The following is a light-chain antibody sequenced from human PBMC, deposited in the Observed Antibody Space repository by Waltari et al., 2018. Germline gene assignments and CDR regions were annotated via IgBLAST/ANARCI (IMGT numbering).Light chain of an antibody. Sequence: AIRMTQSPSSLSASTGDRVTITCRACQSVSTYLALYQQKPGKAPKLLIYAASTLQRGVPLRFSGSGSGTDFTLSISCLQSEDFATYYCQQYYDYQRSFGQGTKVEIK. CDR3: QQYYDYQRS. J-gene: IGKJ1*01. CDR2: AAS. CDR1: QSVSTY. V-gene: IGKV1-8*01.